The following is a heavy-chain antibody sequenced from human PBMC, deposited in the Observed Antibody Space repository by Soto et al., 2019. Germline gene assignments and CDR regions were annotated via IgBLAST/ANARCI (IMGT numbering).Heavy chain of an antibody. D-gene: IGHD3-3*01. Sequence: PSETLSLTCAVSGDSISNNNCWNWVRQPPGKGLEWIGEIYHTGTTNYNPSLKSRVTISVGKSKNQVSLKLSSVTAADTAVYYCARRRITTFGVVITGYGMDVWGQGTTVTVSS. CDR3: ARRRITTFGVVITGYGMDV. CDR1: GDSISNNNC. CDR2: IYHTGTT. V-gene: IGHV4-4*02. J-gene: IGHJ6*02.